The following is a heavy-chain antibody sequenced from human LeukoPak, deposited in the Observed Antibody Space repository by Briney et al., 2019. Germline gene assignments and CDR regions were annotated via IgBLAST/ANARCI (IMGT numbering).Heavy chain of an antibody. Sequence: VGSLRLSCAASGFTFSSYTINWVRQAPGKGLEWVSSISSSGSYIYYADSVKGRFTVSRDNAKNSLYLQMNSLRAEDTAVYYCARDRGSRRYNNGYSEYWGQGTLVTVSS. V-gene: IGHV3-21*01. CDR1: GFTFSSYT. CDR3: ARDRGSRRYNNGYSEY. CDR2: ISSSGSYI. D-gene: IGHD5-18*01. J-gene: IGHJ4*02.